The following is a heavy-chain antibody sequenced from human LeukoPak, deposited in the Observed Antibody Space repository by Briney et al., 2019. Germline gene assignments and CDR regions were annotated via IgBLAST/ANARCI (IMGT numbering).Heavy chain of an antibody. CDR1: GFTFSKCW. CDR2: INDDGSAT. J-gene: IGHJ4*02. V-gene: IGHV3-74*01. Sequence: GGSLRLSCAASGFTFSKCWMHWVRQVPGKGLVWVSRINDDGSATFYADSVKGRFTISRDNAKNTLFLQINSLRAEDTAVYYCAREILAPGKTHDYWGQGTLVTVSS. CDR3: AREILAPGKTHDY.